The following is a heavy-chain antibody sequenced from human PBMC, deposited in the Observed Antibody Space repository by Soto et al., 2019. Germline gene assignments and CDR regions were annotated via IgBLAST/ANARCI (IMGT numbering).Heavy chain of an antibody. V-gene: IGHV4-34*01. CDR2: INHSGST. CDR3: ARGYCGGDCLDYYYYGMDV. D-gene: IGHD2-21*02. J-gene: IGHJ6*02. CDR1: GGSFSGYY. Sequence: SETLSLTCAVYGGSFSGYYWSWIRQPPGKGLEWIGEINHSGSTNYNPSLKSRVTISVDTSKNQFSLKLSSVTAADTAVYYCARGYCGGDCLDYYYYGMDVWGQGTTVTVSS.